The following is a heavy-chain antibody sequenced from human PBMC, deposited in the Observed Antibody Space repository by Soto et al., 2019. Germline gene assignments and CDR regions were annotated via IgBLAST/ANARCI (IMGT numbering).Heavy chain of an antibody. CDR2: ISGSGGST. V-gene: IGHV3-23*01. CDR3: AKEYDSRGYYYAANFDY. D-gene: IGHD3-22*01. J-gene: IGHJ4*02. CDR1: GFTFSSYA. Sequence: EVQLLESGGGLVQPGGSLRLSCAASGFTFSSYAMSWVRQAPGKGLEWVSVISGSGGSTYYADSVKGRFTISRDNSKNTLYLQMNSLRAEDTAVYYCAKEYDSRGYYYAANFDYWGQGTLVTVSS.